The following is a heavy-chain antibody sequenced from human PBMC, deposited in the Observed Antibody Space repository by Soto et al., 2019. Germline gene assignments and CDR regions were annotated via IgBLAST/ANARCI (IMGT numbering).Heavy chain of an antibody. Sequence: PGGSLRLSCAASGFPFSIYAMSLVRQSPGKGLEWVSAISGSGGSTYYADSVKGRFTISRDNSKNTLYLQMNSLRAEDTAVYYCAKLGEAYADPDAWFDPWGQGTLVTVSS. CDR1: GFPFSIYA. CDR3: AKLGEAYADPDAWFDP. CDR2: ISGSGGST. D-gene: IGHD2-8*01. J-gene: IGHJ5*02. V-gene: IGHV3-23*01.